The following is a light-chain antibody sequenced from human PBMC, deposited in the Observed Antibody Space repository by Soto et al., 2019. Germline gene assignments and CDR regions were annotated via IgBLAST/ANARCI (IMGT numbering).Light chain of an antibody. CDR3: HQYHSAPQP. CDR1: QSVLYSPNNKNY. J-gene: IGKJ1*01. V-gene: IGKV4-1*01. Sequence: DIVMTQSPDSLAVSLGERATINCKSSQSVLYSPNNKNYLAWYQQKPGQPPKLLVYWASTRESGVPDRFSGSGSGTDFTLPISSLQAEDAAVYYCHQYHSAPQPFGQGTKVEIK. CDR2: WAS.